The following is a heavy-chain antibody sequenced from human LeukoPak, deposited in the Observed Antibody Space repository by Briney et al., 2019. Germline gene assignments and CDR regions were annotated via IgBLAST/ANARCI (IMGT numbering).Heavy chain of an antibody. Sequence: PGGSLRLSCAASGFTFSHYEMNWVRQAPGKGLEWVSYITSSGSDTYYADSVRGRFTISRDNAKNSLYLQMNSLGAEDTAVYYCARDKIVGATHFDYWGQGTLVTVSS. CDR1: GFTFSHYE. J-gene: IGHJ4*02. D-gene: IGHD1-26*01. V-gene: IGHV3-48*03. CDR3: ARDKIVGATHFDY. CDR2: ITSSGSDT.